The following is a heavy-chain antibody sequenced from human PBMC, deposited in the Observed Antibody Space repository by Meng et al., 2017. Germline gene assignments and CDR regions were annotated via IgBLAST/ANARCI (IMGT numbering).Heavy chain of an antibody. D-gene: IGHD2-2*01. J-gene: IGHJ6*02. CDR2: IKQDGSEK. CDR1: GFTFSSYW. CDR3: ARDEGYCSSTSCYRYYYYGMDV. Sequence: GESLKISCAASGFTFSSYWMSWVRQAPGKGLEWVANIKQDGSEKYYVDSVKGRFTISRDNAKNSLYLQMNSLRAEDTAVYHCARDEGYCSSTSCYRYYYYGMDVWGQGTTVTVSS. V-gene: IGHV3-7*01.